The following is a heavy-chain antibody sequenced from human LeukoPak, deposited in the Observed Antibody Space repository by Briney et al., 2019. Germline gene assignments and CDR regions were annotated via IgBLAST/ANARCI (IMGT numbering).Heavy chain of an antibody. Sequence: SETLSLTCTVSGYSISSGYYWGWIRQPPGKGLEWIGSIYHSGSTYYNPSLKSRVTISVDTSKNQFSLKLSSVTAADTAVYYCARTVGDGYNLDYWGQGTLVTVSS. V-gene: IGHV4-38-2*02. J-gene: IGHJ4*02. CDR2: IYHSGST. D-gene: IGHD5-24*01. CDR1: GYSISSGYY. CDR3: ARTVGDGYNLDY.